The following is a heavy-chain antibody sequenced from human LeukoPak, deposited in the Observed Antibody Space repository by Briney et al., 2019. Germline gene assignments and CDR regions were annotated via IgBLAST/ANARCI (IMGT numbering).Heavy chain of an antibody. Sequence: PSETLSLTCTVSGGSISSYYWSWIRQPPGKGLEWIGYIYYSGSTNYNPSLKSRVTISVDTSKIQFSLKLSSVTAADTAVYYCARGPPLYCSSTSCPDDTWGQGTLVTVSS. J-gene: IGHJ4*02. CDR3: ARGPPLYCSSTSCPDDT. V-gene: IGHV4-59*08. D-gene: IGHD2-2*01. CDR2: IYYSGST. CDR1: GGSISSYY.